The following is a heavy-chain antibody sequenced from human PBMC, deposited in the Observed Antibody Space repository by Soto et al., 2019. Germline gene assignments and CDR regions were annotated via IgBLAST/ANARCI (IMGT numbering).Heavy chain of an antibody. Sequence: EVRLVESGGGPVESGRSLRLSCSGFGFTFANYALTWVRQAPGKGLEWLGFISSEANGGTTDYAAFLRGRATISRDDSKGIAYLEIKRLQSDDTAISYCTRFYYEDRGYFVYWGQGTRVAVSS. D-gene: IGHD3-22*01. CDR1: GFTFANYA. CDR2: ISSEANGGTT. V-gene: IGHV3-49*04. CDR3: TRFYYEDRGYFVY. J-gene: IGHJ4*02.